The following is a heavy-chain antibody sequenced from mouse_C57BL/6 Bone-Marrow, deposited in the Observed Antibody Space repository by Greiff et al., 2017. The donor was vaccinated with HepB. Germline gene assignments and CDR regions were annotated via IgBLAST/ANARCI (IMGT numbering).Heavy chain of an antibody. CDR1: GYTFTSYW. J-gene: IGHJ1*03. D-gene: IGHD2-3*01. CDR3: ARKGWLLWYFDV. Sequence: VQLQQPGAELVRPGSSVKLSCKASGYTFTSYWLHWVKQMPIQGLEWIGNIDPSDSETHYNQKFKDKATLTVDKSSSTAYMQLSSLTSEDSAVYYCARKGWLLWYFDVWGTGTTVTVSS. V-gene: IGHV1-52*01. CDR2: IDPSDSET.